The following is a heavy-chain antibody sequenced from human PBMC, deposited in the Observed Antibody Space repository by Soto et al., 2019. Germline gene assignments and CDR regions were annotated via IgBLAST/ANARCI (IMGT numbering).Heavy chain of an antibody. CDR1: GGTFSTYT. Sequence: QVQLVQSGAEVKKPGSSVKVSCKASGGTFSTYTISWVRQPPGQGLEWMGGIIPIFGPADYAQKFQGRVTITADESTSTAYMELSSLRSEDTAVYYCARVDGSGYYYAYWGQGTLVTVSS. CDR3: ARVDGSGYYYAY. V-gene: IGHV1-69*01. CDR2: IIPIFGPA. J-gene: IGHJ4*02. D-gene: IGHD3-22*01.